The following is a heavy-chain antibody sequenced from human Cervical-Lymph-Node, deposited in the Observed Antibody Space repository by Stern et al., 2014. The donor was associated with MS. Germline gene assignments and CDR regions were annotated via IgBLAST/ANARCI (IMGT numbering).Heavy chain of an antibody. CDR3: ATQGRALAPD. CDR2: IYSSGTT. CDR1: GDSISSGNYY. J-gene: IGHJ4*02. Sequence: QLQLQESGPGLVKPSQTLSLTCTVSGDSISSGNYYWSWIRQPAGKGLEWIGRIYSSGTTYYNPSLRSRVTISIDTSNNQFSRNLVSVTATDTAVYYCATQGRALAPDWGQGTLVTVSS. V-gene: IGHV4-61*02.